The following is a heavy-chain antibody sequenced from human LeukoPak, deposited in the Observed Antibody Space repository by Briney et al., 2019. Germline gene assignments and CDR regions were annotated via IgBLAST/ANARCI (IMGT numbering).Heavy chain of an antibody. D-gene: IGHD6-13*01. CDR3: ARGPYRLIAAAGKGDWDYYYGMDV. CDR1: GYTFTSYG. J-gene: IGHJ6*02. Sequence: ASVKVSCKASGYTFTSYGISWVRQAPGQGLEWMGWISAYNGNTNYAQKLQGRVTMTTDTSTSTAYMELRSLRSDDTAVYYCARGPYRLIAAAGKGDWDYYYGMDVWGQGTTVTVSS. V-gene: IGHV1-18*01. CDR2: ISAYNGNT.